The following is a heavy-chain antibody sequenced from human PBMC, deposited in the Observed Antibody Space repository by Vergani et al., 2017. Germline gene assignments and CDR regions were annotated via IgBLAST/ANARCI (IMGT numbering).Heavy chain of an antibody. D-gene: IGHD2-2*02. CDR1: VGTFSSSA. Sequence: QVQLVQSGAEVKKPGSSVKVSCKASVGTFSSSAISWVRQAPGQGLEWMGGIIPIFGTANYAQKFQGRVTITADESTSTAYMELSSLRSEDTAVYYCARAGYCSSTSCYTDYYYGMDVWGQGTTVTVSS. J-gene: IGHJ6*02. V-gene: IGHV1-69*12. CDR2: IIPIFGTA. CDR3: ARAGYCSSTSCYTDYYYGMDV.